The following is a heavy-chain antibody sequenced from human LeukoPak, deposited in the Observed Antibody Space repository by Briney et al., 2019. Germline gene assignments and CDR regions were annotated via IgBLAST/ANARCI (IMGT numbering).Heavy chain of an antibody. CDR2: ITTSGNTI. D-gene: IGHD3-10*01. CDR3: ARGAYGSGSYGDNWFDP. J-gene: IGHJ5*02. Sequence: GGSLRLSCAASGFTFSDYYMSWVRQSPGKGLEWVSSITTSGNTIYYADSVKGRFTIYRDNSKNTLYLQMNSLRAEDTAVYYCARGAYGSGSYGDNWFDPWGQGTLVTVSS. V-gene: IGHV3-11*04. CDR1: GFTFSDYY.